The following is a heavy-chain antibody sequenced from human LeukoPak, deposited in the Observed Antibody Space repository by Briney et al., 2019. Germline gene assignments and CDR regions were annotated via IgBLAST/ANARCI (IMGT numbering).Heavy chain of an antibody. V-gene: IGHV1-69*13. J-gene: IGHJ4*02. CDR2: IIPIFGTA. Sequence: SVKVSCKASGGTFSSYAISWVRQAPGQGLEWMGGIIPIFGTANYAQKFQGRVTVTADESTSTAYMELSSLRSEDTAVYYCARDYYGSGSYYKPFDYWGQGTLVTVSS. D-gene: IGHD3-10*01. CDR3: ARDYYGSGSYYKPFDY. CDR1: GGTFSSYA.